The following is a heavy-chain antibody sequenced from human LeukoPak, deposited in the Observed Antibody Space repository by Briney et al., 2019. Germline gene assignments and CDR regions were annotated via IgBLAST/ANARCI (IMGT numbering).Heavy chain of an antibody. CDR1: GGTFSSYA. J-gene: IGHJ4*02. CDR2: IIPILGIT. D-gene: IGHD3-16*01. V-gene: IGHV1-69*04. Sequence: SSVKVSCKASGGTFSSYAISWVRQAPGQGLEWMGRIIPILGITDYAQKFQGRVTITADKSTSTAYMELSSLRSDDTAVYYCARDPSGGYVPYFDYWGQGTLVTVSS. CDR3: ARDPSGGYVPYFDY.